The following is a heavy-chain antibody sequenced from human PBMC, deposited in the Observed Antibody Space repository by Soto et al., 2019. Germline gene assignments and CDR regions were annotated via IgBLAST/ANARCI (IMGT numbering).Heavy chain of an antibody. CDR1: GGTFSSYA. CDR2: IIPIFGTA. V-gene: IGHV1-69*13. J-gene: IGHJ6*02. D-gene: IGHD5-12*01. Sequence: SVKVSCKASGGTFSSYAISWVRQAPGQGLEWMGGIIPIFGTANYAQKFQGRVTITADESTSTAYMELSSLRSEDTAVYYCARGNGYIPYYYYGMDVWGQGTTVTVSS. CDR3: ARGNGYIPYYYYGMDV.